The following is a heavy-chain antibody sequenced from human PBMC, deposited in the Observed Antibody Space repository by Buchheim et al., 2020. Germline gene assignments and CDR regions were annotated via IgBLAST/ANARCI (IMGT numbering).Heavy chain of an antibody. CDR2: IYYSGST. Sequence: QVQLQESGPGLVKPSETLSLTCTVSGGSISSDYWSWIRQPPGKGLEWIGYIYYSGSTNYNPSLKSRVTISVDTSKNQFSLELSSVTAADTAVYYCAREKGYSYAHYYYYCGMNVWGKGTT. J-gene: IGHJ6*04. CDR1: GGSISSDY. D-gene: IGHD5-18*01. CDR3: AREKGYSYAHYYYYCGMNV. V-gene: IGHV4-59*01.